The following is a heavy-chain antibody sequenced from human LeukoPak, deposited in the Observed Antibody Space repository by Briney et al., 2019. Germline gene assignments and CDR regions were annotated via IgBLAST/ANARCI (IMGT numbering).Heavy chain of an antibody. D-gene: IGHD3-10*01. J-gene: IGHJ4*02. V-gene: IGHV4-34*01. CDR1: GGSFSAYY. Sequence: PSETLSLTCPVYGGSFSAYYWNWIRQPPGKGLEWIGEINHSGSTNYNPSLKSRVTISVDTSKNHFSLKLTSVTAADTAVYYCARFKVGNYYGSGSYISLLDYWGQGTLVTVSS. CDR2: INHSGST. CDR3: ARFKVGNYYGSGSYISLLDY.